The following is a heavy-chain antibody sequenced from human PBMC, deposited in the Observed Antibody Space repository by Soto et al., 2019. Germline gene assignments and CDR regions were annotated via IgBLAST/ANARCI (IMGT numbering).Heavy chain of an antibody. Sequence: GGSLRLSCAASGFTFSSYGMHWVRQAPGKGLEWVAVISYDGSNKYYADSVKGRFTISRDNSKNTLYLQMNSLRAEDTAVYYCAKDWKAVAGTMAWIFPDYWGQGTLVTVSS. V-gene: IGHV3-30*18. D-gene: IGHD6-19*01. J-gene: IGHJ4*02. CDR3: AKDWKAVAGTMAWIFPDY. CDR2: ISYDGSNK. CDR1: GFTFSSYG.